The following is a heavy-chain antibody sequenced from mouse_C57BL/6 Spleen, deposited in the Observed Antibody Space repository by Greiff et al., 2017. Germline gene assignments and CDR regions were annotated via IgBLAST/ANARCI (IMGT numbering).Heavy chain of an antibody. Sequence: QVQLQQPGAELVMPGASVKLSCKASGYTFTSYWMHWVKQRPGQGLEWIGEIDPSDSYTNYIQKFKGKSTLTVDKSSSTAYMQLSSLTSEDSAVYYCARGTTVDAMDYWGQGTSVTVSS. CDR3: ARGTTVDAMDY. V-gene: IGHV1-69*01. J-gene: IGHJ4*01. CDR1: GYTFTSYW. D-gene: IGHD1-1*01. CDR2: IDPSDSYT.